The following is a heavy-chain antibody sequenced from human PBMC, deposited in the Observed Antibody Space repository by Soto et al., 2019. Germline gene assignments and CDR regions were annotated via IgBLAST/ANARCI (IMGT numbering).Heavy chain of an antibody. V-gene: IGHV5-10-1*01. J-gene: IGHJ6*02. CDR3: ASHDGYRTRYYGMDV. Sequence: GESLKIACKGSGYSFTSYWISWVRQMPGKGLEWMGRIDPSDSYTNSSPSFQGHATISADKSIGTAYLQWSSLKASDTAMYYCASHDGYRTRYYGMDVWGQGTTVTVSS. CDR2: IDPSDSYT. CDR1: GYSFTSYW. D-gene: IGHD5-18*01.